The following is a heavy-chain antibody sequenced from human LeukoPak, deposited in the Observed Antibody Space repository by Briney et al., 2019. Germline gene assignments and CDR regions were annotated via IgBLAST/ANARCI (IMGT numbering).Heavy chain of an antibody. D-gene: IGHD2-15*01. CDR2: INHSGST. CDR3: ARLSLVVAEGY. V-gene: IGHV4-34*01. J-gene: IGHJ4*02. CDR1: GGSFSGYF. Sequence: PPETLSLTCAVYGGSFSGYFWSWIRQPPGKGLEWIGEINHSGSTNYNPSLKSRVTISVDTSKNQFSLKLSSVTAADTAVYYCARLSLVVAEGYWGQGTLVTVSS.